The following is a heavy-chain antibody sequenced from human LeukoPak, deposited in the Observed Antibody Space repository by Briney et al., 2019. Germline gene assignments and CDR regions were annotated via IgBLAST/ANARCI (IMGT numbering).Heavy chain of an antibody. J-gene: IGHJ4*02. D-gene: IGHD6-19*01. CDR2: IYSGGST. CDR1: GFTVSSNY. V-gene: IGHV3-66*01. Sequence: GGSLRLSCAASGFTVSSNYMSWVRQAPGEGLEWVSVIYSGGSTYYADSVKGRFTISRDNSKNTLYLQMNSLRAEDTAVYYCARDLYSSGQPREWGQGTLVTVSS. CDR3: ARDLYSSGQPRE.